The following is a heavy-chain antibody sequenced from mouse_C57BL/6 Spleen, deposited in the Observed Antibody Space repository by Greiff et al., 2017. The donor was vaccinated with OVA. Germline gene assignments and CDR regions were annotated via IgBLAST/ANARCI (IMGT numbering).Heavy chain of an antibody. Sequence: EVQLQESGGGLVKPGGSLKLSCAASGFTFSSYTMSWVRQTPEKRLEWVATISGGGGNTYSPDSVKGRFTISRDNAKSTLYLQMSRLRSEDTALYYCARQTTVVYFDYWGQGTTLTVSS. CDR1: GFTFSSYT. D-gene: IGHD1-1*01. CDR2: ISGGGGNT. J-gene: IGHJ2*01. CDR3: ARQTTVVYFDY. V-gene: IGHV5-9*01.